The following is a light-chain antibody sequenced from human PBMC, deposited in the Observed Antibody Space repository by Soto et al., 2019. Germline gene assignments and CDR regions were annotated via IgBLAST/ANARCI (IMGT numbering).Light chain of an antibody. V-gene: IGKV3D-20*02. CDR3: QQRSNWPPIT. CDR2: GVS. Sequence: IVLTQSPGTLSLSQGEGATLSCRAIQSVSRSQLAWYQQIPGRAPRLLIYGVSSRATGIPDRFRGSGSGTEFTLTISRLEPEDFAVYYCQQRSNWPPITFGQGTRLEIK. J-gene: IGKJ5*01. CDR1: QSVSRSQ.